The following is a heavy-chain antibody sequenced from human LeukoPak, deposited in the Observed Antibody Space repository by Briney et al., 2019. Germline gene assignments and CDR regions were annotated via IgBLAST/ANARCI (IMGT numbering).Heavy chain of an antibody. Sequence: ASVKVSCRTSGYTFTTFGISWVRQAPGQGLEWMGWISAYNGNTNYAQKLQGRVTMTTDTSTSTAYMELRSLRSDDTAVYYCARGLSYSYDAFDIWGQGTMVTVSS. CDR3: ARGLSYSYDAFDI. V-gene: IGHV1-18*01. CDR1: GYTFTTFG. J-gene: IGHJ3*02. D-gene: IGHD2-21*01. CDR2: ISAYNGNT.